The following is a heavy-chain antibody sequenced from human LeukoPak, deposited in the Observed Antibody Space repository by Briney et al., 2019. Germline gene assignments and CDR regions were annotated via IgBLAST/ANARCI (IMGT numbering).Heavy chain of an antibody. J-gene: IGHJ4*02. CDR1: GFIFSNNE. D-gene: IGHD3-9*01. Sequence: GGSLRLSCAASGFIFSNNEMNWVRQAPGKGLEWASYISSRGDIIYYADSAKGRFTISRDNAKDSLYLQMNNLRAEDTAIYYCARILTGYYVIPDDFWGQGTLVTVSS. CDR2: ISSRGDII. V-gene: IGHV3-48*03. CDR3: ARILTGYYVIPDDF.